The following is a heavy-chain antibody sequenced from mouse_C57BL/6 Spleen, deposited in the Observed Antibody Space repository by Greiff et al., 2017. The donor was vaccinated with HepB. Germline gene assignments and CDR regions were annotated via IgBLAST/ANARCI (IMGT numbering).Heavy chain of an antibody. D-gene: IGHD1-1*01. CDR3: ARQGLTTVVADYFDY. CDR1: GFTFSSYG. CDR2: ISSGGSYT. V-gene: IGHV5-6*01. Sequence: EVNVVESGGDLVKPGGSLKLSCAASGFTFSSYGMSWVRQTPDKRLEWVATISSGGSYTYYPDSVKGRFTISRDNAKNTLYLQMSSLKSEDTAMYYCARQGLTTVVADYFDYWGQGTTLTVSS. J-gene: IGHJ2*01.